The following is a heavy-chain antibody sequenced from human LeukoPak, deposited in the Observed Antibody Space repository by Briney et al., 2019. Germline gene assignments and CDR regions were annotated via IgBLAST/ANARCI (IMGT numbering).Heavy chain of an antibody. CDR3: AREGLDRGYFDY. V-gene: IGHV3-7*01. D-gene: IGHD1-14*01. J-gene: IGHJ4*02. Sequence: GGSLRLSCAASGFTFSSYWLTWVRQAPGKGLEWVANIKQDGSEKFYVDSVKGRFTISRDNAKNSLYLQMNSLRAEDTAVYYCAREGLDRGYFDYWGQGTLVTVSS. CDR2: IKQDGSEK. CDR1: GFTFSSYW.